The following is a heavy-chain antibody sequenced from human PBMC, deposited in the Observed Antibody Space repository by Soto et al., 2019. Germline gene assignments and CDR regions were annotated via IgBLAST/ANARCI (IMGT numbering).Heavy chain of an antibody. V-gene: IGHV1-8*01. CDR3: ARGVSAGVDY. CDR2: MEPSTGRT. CDR1: GYSFTSLE. D-gene: IGHD1-26*01. J-gene: IGHJ4*02. Sequence: QVQLVQAGAEVREHGASVKVSCKASGYSFTSLEINWVRQTAGQGLEWMGWMEPSTGRTGYAQQFQGRVTMTRDTSINTAYMELTTLTSDDTAFYYCARGVSAGVDYWGQGTLVTVSS.